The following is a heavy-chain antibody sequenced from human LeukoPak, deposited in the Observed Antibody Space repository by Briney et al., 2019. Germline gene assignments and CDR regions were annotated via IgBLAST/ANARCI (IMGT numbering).Heavy chain of an antibody. V-gene: IGHV3-7*03. CDR3: ATFRFLGT. D-gene: IGHD3-3*01. Sequence: AGGSLRLSCAASGFTFNNYWMTWVRQGPGKGLEWVANIKPGGNEKYYVDSVKGRFTISRDNVKNPLYLQMNSLRAEDTAIYYCATFRFLGTWGQGTMVTVSP. CDR1: GFTFNNYW. CDR2: IKPGGNEK. J-gene: IGHJ3*01.